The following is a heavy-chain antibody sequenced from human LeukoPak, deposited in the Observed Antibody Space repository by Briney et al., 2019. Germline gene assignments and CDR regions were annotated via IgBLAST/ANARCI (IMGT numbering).Heavy chain of an antibody. CDR3: VRDGWGSTSSDY. V-gene: IGHV3-30*03. J-gene: IGHJ4*02. CDR2: ISYDGENE. Sequence: PGTSLRLSCSVSGFTFNHYGMHWVRQAPGKGLVWVAMISYDGENEYYTDSVKGRFTVSRDNSKNTLYLQMNSLREEDTALYYCVRDGWGSTSSDYWGQGTLVTVSS. CDR1: GFTFNHYG. D-gene: IGHD3-10*01.